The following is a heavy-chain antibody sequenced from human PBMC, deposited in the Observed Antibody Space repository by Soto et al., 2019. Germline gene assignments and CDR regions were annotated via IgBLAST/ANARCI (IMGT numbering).Heavy chain of an antibody. D-gene: IGHD6-13*01. V-gene: IGHV1-69*01. CDR1: GGTFSSYA. CDR2: IIPIFSTT. Sequence: QVQLVQSGAEVKKPGSSVKVSCKASGGTFSSYAISWVRQAPGQGLEWMGEIIPIFSTTRHAQKFQGRVTITADESKTTASTELNSLTSAYEDVYYCACAEHASTWFYFDYWGQGTLVTVSS. CDR3: ACAEHASTWFYFDY. J-gene: IGHJ4*02.